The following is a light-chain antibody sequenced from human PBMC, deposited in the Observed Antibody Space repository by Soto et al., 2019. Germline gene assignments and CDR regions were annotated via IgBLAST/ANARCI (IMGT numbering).Light chain of an antibody. Sequence: EIVMTQSPANLSVSPGERATLSCRASQSVSSNLAWYQQKPGQGPRLLIYGASTRATSIPARFSGSGSGTDFTITINILHYEDFADYYWQQYNKRPPYTFGPGTKLEIK. CDR2: GAS. CDR3: QQYNKRPPYT. J-gene: IGKJ2*01. CDR1: QSVSSN. V-gene: IGKV3-15*01.